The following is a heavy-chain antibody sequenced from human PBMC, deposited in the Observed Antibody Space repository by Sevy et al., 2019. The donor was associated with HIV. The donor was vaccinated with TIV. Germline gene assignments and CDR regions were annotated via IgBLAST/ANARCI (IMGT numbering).Heavy chain of an antibody. J-gene: IGHJ6*02. CDR2: VGSGGST. Sequence: GGSLRLSCAASGFTFSNYAMSWVRQAPGKGLEWVSGVGSGGSTYYADSLKGRLTISRDNSKNTLYLQMNSLRAEDTAVYYCAKGGGIAARLPYYYGMDVWGQGTTVTVSS. V-gene: IGHV3-23*01. CDR1: GFTFSNYA. CDR3: AKGGGIAARLPYYYGMDV. D-gene: IGHD6-6*01.